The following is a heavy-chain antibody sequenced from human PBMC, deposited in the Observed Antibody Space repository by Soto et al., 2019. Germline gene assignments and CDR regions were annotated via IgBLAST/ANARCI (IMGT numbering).Heavy chain of an antibody. V-gene: IGHV3-23*01. CDR3: AKSSSSDDSSSWFSLLGY. J-gene: IGHJ4*02. D-gene: IGHD6-13*01. CDR2: ISGSGGST. CDR1: GFTFSSYA. Sequence: EVQLLESGGGLVQPGGSLRLSCAASGFTFSSYAMSWVRQAPGKGLEWVSAISGSGGSTYYADSVKGRFTISRDNSKNTLYLQMNSLRAEDTAVYYCAKSSSSDDSSSWFSLLGYWGQGTLVTVSS.